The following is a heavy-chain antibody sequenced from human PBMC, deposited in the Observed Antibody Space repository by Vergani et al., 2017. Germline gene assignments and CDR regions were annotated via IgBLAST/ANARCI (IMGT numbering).Heavy chain of an antibody. Sequence: EVQLLESGGGLVQPGGSLRLSCAASGFTFSSYAMSWVRQAQEKGLEWVSTISGSGVSTYYADSVKGRFTISRDNFKNTLYLQMKSLRAEDMAVYYCAKGVPTYYYDSSGSSNWFDPWGRGTLVTVSS. D-gene: IGHD3-22*01. V-gene: IGHV3-23*01. CDR3: AKGVPTYYYDSSGSSNWFDP. CDR2: ISGSGVST. J-gene: IGHJ5*02. CDR1: GFTFSSYA.